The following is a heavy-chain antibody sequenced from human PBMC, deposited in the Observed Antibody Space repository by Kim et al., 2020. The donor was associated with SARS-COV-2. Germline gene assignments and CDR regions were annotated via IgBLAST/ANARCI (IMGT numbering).Heavy chain of an antibody. Sequence: GGSLRLSCAASGFTFSSYSMNWVRQAPGKGLEWVSSISSSSSYIYYADSVKGRFTISRDNAKNSLYLQMNSLRAEDTAVYYCARGWTTVTTFDYWGQGTLVTVSS. CDR2: ISSSSSYI. J-gene: IGHJ4*02. CDR1: GFTFSSYS. V-gene: IGHV3-21*01. CDR3: ARGWTTVTTFDY. D-gene: IGHD4-17*01.